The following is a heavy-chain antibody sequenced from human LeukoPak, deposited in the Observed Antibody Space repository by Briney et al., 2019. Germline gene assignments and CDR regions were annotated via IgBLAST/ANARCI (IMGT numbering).Heavy chain of an antibody. CDR2: IYYSGST. Sequence: SETLSLTCTVSGVSINSGGYYWSWIRQHPGKGLEWIGYIYYSGSTYYNPSLKGRVTISVDTSKNQFSLNLSSVTAADTAVYYCARATRTYAAPYYYYYMDVWGKGTTGTVSS. CDR1: GVSINSGGYY. J-gene: IGHJ6*03. V-gene: IGHV4-31*03. CDR3: ARATRTYAAPYYYYYMDV. D-gene: IGHD2-2*01.